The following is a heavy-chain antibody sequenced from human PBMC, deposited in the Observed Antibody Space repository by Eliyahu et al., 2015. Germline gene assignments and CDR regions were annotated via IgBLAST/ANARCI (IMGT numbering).Heavy chain of an antibody. V-gene: IGHV4-4*07. CDR3: ARDMYSGSYYFDY. CDR1: GGXISSXY. CDR2: IYTSGST. Sequence: QVQLQESGPGLVXPSETLSLTCPVXGGXISSXYWSWIRQPAGKGLEWIGRIYTSGSTNYNPSLKSRVTMSVDTSKNQFSLKLSSVTAADTAVYYCARDMYSGSYYFDYWGQGTLVTVSS. D-gene: IGHD5-12*01. J-gene: IGHJ4*02.